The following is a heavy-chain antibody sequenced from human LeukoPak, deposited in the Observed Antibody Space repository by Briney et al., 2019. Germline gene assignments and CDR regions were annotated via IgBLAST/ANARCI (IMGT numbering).Heavy chain of an antibody. CDR1: GFTFSSYG. Sequence: GGSLRLSCAASGFTFSSYGMHWVRQAPGKGLEWVAVISYDGSNKYYADSVKGRFTISRDNSKNTLYLQMNSLRAEDTAVYYCAKGTSGGYYSLFDYWGQGTLVTVSS. D-gene: IGHD3-22*01. CDR2: ISYDGSNK. V-gene: IGHV3-30*18. CDR3: AKGTSGGYYSLFDY. J-gene: IGHJ4*02.